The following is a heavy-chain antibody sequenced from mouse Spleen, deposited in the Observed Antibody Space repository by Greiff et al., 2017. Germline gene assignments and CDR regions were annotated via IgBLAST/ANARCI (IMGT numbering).Heavy chain of an antibody. V-gene: IGHV1-15*01. J-gene: IGHJ3*01. CDR1: GYTFTDYE. CDR3: TRTYSNYLAWFAY. Sequence: QVQLQQSGAELVRPGASVTLSCTASGYTFTDYEMHWVKQTPVHGLEWIGAIDPETGGTAYNQKFKGKAILTADKSSSTAYMELRSLTSEDSAVYYCTRTYSNYLAWFAYWGQGTLVTVSA. CDR2: IDPETGGT. D-gene: IGHD2-5*01.